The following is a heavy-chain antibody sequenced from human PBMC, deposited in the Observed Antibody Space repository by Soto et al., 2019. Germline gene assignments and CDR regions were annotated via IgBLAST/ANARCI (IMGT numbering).Heavy chain of an antibody. D-gene: IGHD2-8*01. CDR3: ATMGADPGVLDPEYNWFKS. Sequence: QVQLEQSGAEVKKPGSSVRVSCKASGDTFSYDAVSWVRQAPGQGLEGMGGIVPIFAATKYAQKFQGRVTITADESTSTAYMDLSSLRSEDTAVYYCATMGADPGVLDPEYNWFKSWGQGTLVTVSS. V-gene: IGHV1-69*12. CDR1: GDTFSYDA. CDR2: IVPIFAAT. J-gene: IGHJ5*01.